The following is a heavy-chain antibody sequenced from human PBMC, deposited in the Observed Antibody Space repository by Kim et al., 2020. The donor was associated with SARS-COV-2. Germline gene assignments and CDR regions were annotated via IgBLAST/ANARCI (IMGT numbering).Heavy chain of an antibody. CDR2: IKSKTDGGTT. J-gene: IGHJ4*02. CDR3: TTGRLAVAGRDY. V-gene: IGHV3-15*01. D-gene: IGHD6-19*01. Sequence: GGSLRLSCAASGFTFSNAWMSWVRQAPGKGLEWVGRIKSKTDGGTTDYAAPVKGRFTISRDDSKNTLYLQMNSLKTEDTAVYYCTTGRLAVAGRDYWGQGTLVTVSS. CDR1: GFTFSNAW.